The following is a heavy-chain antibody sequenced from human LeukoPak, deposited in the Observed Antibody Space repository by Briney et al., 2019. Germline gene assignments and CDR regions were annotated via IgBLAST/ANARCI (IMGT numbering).Heavy chain of an antibody. CDR1: GLTFSSYA. CDR3: VRDTSSSYGSGSDY. J-gene: IGHJ4*02. V-gene: IGHV3-20*04. D-gene: IGHD3-10*01. CDR2: INWNGGST. Sequence: PGGSLRLSCAASGLTFSSYAMSWVRLAPGKGLEWVSGINWNGGSTGYADSVKGRFTISRDNAKNSLYLQMNSLRAEDTALYYCVRDTSSSYGSGSDYWGQGTLVTVSS.